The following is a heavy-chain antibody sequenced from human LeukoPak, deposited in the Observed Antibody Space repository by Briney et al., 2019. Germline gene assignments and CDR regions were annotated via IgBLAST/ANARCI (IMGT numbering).Heavy chain of an antibody. CDR3: ARAGDCSGGSCYSSSSHYYYYYGMDV. J-gene: IGHJ6*02. V-gene: IGHV3-30-3*01. CDR1: GFTFSSYA. CDR2: ISYDGSNK. D-gene: IGHD2-15*01. Sequence: GRSLRLSCAASGFTFSSYAMHWVRQAPGKGLEWVAVISYDGSNKYYADSVKGRFTISRDNSKNTLYLQMNSLRAEGTAVYYCARAGDCSGGSCYSSSSHYYYYYGMDVWGQGTTVTVSS.